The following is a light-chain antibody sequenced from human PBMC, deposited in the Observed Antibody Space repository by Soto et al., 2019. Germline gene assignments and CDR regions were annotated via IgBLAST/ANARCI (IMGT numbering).Light chain of an antibody. J-gene: IGKJ3*01. V-gene: IGKV3-20*01. CDR1: QSLSSNY. CDR3: QHYGRAAIFT. Sequence: EIVLTQSPGTLSLSPGERATLSCRASQSLSSNYLAWYQQKPGQAPRLLLYGASGRASGILDRLSGSGSGTAFTLTISSLERDELALYYCQHYGRAAIFTVGRGTTVD. CDR2: GAS.